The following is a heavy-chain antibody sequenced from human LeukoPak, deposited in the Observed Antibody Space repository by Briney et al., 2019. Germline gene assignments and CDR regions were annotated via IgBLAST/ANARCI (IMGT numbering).Heavy chain of an antibody. J-gene: IGHJ3*02. D-gene: IGHD6-25*01. CDR3: AKVQRAADAFDI. Sequence: PGGSLRLSCAASGFTFSSYGMSWVRQAPGKGLEWVSAISGSGGSTYYADSVKGRFTISRDNSKNTLYLQMNSLRAEDTAVYYCAKVQRAADAFDIWGQGTMVTVSS. CDR2: ISGSGGST. V-gene: IGHV3-23*01. CDR1: GFTFSSYG.